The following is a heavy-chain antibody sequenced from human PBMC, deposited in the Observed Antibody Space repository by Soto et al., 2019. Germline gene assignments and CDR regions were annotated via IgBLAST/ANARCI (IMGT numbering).Heavy chain of an antibody. V-gene: IGHV3-74*01. J-gene: IGHJ6*03. D-gene: IGHD2-8*01. Sequence: PGGSLRLSCTASGFTFSSYWMHWVRQAPGKGLVWVSRINSDGSSTSYADSVKGRFTISRDNAKNTLYLQMNSLRAEDTAVYYCAGEEMAARYCTNGVCHLARYYMDVWGKGTTVTVSS. CDR2: INSDGSST. CDR3: AGEEMAARYCTNGVCHLARYYMDV. CDR1: GFTFSSYW.